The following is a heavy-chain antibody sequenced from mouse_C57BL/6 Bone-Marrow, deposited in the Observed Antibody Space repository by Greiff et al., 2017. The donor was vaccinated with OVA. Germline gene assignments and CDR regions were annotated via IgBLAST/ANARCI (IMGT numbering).Heavy chain of an antibody. D-gene: IGHD1-1*01. CDR3: ARHGGSTFFDY. J-gene: IGHJ2*01. Sequence: EVKLVESGGDLVKPGGSLKLSCAASGFTFSSYGMSWVRQTPDKRLEWVATISSGGSYPYYPDSVKGRFTISRDNAKNTLYLQMSSLKSEDTAMYYCARHGGSTFFDYWGQGTTLTVSS. CDR2: ISSGGSYP. V-gene: IGHV5-6*02. CDR1: GFTFSSYG.